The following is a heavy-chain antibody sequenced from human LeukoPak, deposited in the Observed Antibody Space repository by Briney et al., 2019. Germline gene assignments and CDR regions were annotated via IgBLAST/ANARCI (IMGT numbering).Heavy chain of an antibody. D-gene: IGHD6-13*01. Sequence: SETLSLTCTVSSDFFSSYYWTWIRQPAGQGLEWLGRIYPGVRTNYSPSLQSRLTMSVDTSKNQFSLKLSSVTAADTAVYYCARLTAAGPRTNWFDPWGQGTLVTVSS. J-gene: IGHJ5*02. CDR3: ARLTAAGPRTNWFDP. CDR2: IYPGVRT. V-gene: IGHV4-4*07. CDR1: SDFFSSYY.